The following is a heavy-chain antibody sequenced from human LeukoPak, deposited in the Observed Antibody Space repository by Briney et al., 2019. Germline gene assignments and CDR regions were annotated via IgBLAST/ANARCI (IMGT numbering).Heavy chain of an antibody. CDR2: ITTSGTYI. Sequence: GGSLRLSCAASGFTFTRFNMNWVRHAPGKGLELVSSITTSGTYIYYADSVKGRFTISRDNAKNSLYLQMNSLRAEDTAVYYCARPFYYDSSGYSYPWGQGTLVTVSS. J-gene: IGHJ5*02. CDR3: ARPFYYDSSGYSYP. D-gene: IGHD3-22*01. CDR1: GFTFTRFN. V-gene: IGHV3-21*06.